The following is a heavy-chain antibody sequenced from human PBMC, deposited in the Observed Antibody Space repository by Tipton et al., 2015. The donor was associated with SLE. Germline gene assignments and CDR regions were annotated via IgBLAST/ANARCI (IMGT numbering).Heavy chain of an antibody. V-gene: IGHV4-59*12. Sequence: TLSLTCTVSGGSISSYYWSWIRQPPGKGLEWIGYIYYSGSTNYNPSLKSRVTISVDTSKNQFSLKLSSVTAADTAVYYCARVGGGGYDFWSGHYYYGMDVWGQGTTVTVSS. D-gene: IGHD3-3*01. CDR1: GGSISSYY. J-gene: IGHJ6*02. CDR2: IYYSGST. CDR3: ARVGGGGYDFWSGHYYYGMDV.